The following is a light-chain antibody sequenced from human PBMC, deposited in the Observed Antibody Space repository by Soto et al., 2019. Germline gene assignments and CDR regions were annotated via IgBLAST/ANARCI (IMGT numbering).Light chain of an antibody. CDR3: QHYNSYSEA. CDR2: KAS. J-gene: IGKJ1*01. V-gene: IGKV1-5*03. Sequence: DVQMTQSPSTVSGSVRDRVTITCRASQTISSWLAWYQQKPGKAPKLLIYKASTLKSGVPSRFSGSGSGTEFTLTISSLQPDDFATYYCQHYNSYSEAFGQGAKADI. CDR1: QTISSW.